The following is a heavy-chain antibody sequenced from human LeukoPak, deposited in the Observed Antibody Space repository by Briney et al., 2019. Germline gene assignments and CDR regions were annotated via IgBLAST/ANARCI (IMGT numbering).Heavy chain of an antibody. D-gene: IGHD3-3*01. J-gene: IGHJ4*02. Sequence: GGSLRLSCAASGFIVSSNYMSWVRQAPGKGLEWVANIEQDGSEKYYVDSVKGRFTISRDNAKNSLYLQMNSLRAEDTAVYYCARDPYYDLGYWGQGTLVTVSS. CDR3: ARDPYYDLGY. CDR2: IEQDGSEK. CDR1: GFIVSSNY. V-gene: IGHV3-7*01.